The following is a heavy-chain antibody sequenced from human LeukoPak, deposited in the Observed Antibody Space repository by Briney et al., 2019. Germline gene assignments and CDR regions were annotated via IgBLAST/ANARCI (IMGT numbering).Heavy chain of an antibody. Sequence: ASVKVSCKASGYTFTGYYMHWVRQAPGQGLEWMGRINPNSGGTNYAQKFQGRVTMTRDTSISTAYMELSSLRSDDTAVYYCAGVPVATSPFDYWGQGTLVTVSS. J-gene: IGHJ4*02. CDR3: AGVPVATSPFDY. CDR2: INPNSGGT. D-gene: IGHD5-12*01. CDR1: GYTFTGYY. V-gene: IGHV1-2*06.